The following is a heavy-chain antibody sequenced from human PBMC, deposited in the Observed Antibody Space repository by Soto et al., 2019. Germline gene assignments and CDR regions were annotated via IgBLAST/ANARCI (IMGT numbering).Heavy chain of an antibody. CDR3: ARGGAYKIDY. D-gene: IGHD1-20*01. J-gene: IGHJ4*02. CDR1: GFTLSSYS. Sequence: EVQLVESGGGLVQPGGSLRLSCAASGFTLSSYSMNWVRQAPGKGLEWVSYISSSSSTIYYADSVKGRFTISRDNAKNSLRLQMNSLRDEDTAVYYCARGGAYKIDYWGQGTLVTVSS. V-gene: IGHV3-48*02. CDR2: ISSSSSTI.